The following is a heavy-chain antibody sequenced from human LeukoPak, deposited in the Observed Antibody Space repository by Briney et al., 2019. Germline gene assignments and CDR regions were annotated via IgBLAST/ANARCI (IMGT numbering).Heavy chain of an antibody. CDR2: ISGSGGST. V-gene: IGHV3-23*01. CDR1: GFTFSSHA. Sequence: GGSLRLSCAASGFTFSSHAMSWVRQAPGKGLEWVSAISGSGGSTYYADSVKGRFTISRDDSKNTLYLQMNSLRAEDTAVYYCAKDQGVVVVPAAIKIFSSDDAFDIWGQGTMVTVSS. CDR3: AKDQGVVVVPAAIKIFSSDDAFDI. J-gene: IGHJ3*02. D-gene: IGHD2-2*01.